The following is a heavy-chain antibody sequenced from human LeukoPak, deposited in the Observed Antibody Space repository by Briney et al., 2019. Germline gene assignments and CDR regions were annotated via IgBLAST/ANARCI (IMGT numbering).Heavy chain of an antibody. J-gene: IGHJ3*02. CDR1: GFTFSNAW. Sequence: GGSLRLSCAASGFTFSNAWMSWVRQAPGKGLEWGGRIKSKTDGGTTDYAAPVKGRFTISRDDSKNTLYLQMNSLKTEDTAVYYCTTASGLRYFDWLLTPDAFDIWGQGTMVTVSS. V-gene: IGHV3-15*01. CDR3: TTASGLRYFDWLLTPDAFDI. CDR2: IKSKTDGGTT. D-gene: IGHD3-9*01.